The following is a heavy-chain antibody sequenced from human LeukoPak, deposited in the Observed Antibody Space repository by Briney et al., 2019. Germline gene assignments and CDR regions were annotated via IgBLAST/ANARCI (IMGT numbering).Heavy chain of an antibody. V-gene: IGHV3-74*01. D-gene: IGHD3-3*01. CDR1: GFTVSDYW. CDR3: ARAKVFWSGSPF. Sequence: HPGGSLRLSCAASGFTVSDYWMHWVRQAPGKGLVWVSLINTDGSRTSYADSVKGRFTISRDSAKNTLYLQMNSLRAEDTAVYYCARAKVFWSGSPFWGQGTLVTVSS. CDR2: INTDGSRT. J-gene: IGHJ4*02.